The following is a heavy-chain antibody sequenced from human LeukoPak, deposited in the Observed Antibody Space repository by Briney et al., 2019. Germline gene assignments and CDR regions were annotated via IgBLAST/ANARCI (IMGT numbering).Heavy chain of an antibody. CDR1: GGSFSGYY. CDR2: INHSGST. V-gene: IGHV4-34*01. CDR3: ARFIGSGWYGNWFDP. J-gene: IGHJ5*02. Sequence: EPSETLSLTCAVYGGSFSGYYWSWIRQPPGKGLEWIGEINHSGSTNYNPSLKSRVTISVDTSKNQFYLKLSSVTAADTAVYYCARFIGSGWYGNWFDPWGQGTLVTVSS. D-gene: IGHD6-19*01.